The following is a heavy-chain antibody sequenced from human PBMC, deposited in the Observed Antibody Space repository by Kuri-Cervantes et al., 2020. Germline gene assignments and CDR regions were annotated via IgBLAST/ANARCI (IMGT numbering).Heavy chain of an antibody. CDR2: IIPVFGTP. CDR1: GCTFSTYD. CDR3: ARGGAQQLYNDAFDI. D-gene: IGHD6-13*01. J-gene: IGHJ3*02. Sequence: SVKVSCKASGCTFSTYDVNWVRQATGQGLEWMGGIIPVFGTPNYAQKFQGRVTITADKSTSTAYMELSSLRSEDTAVYYCARGGAQQLYNDAFDIWGQGTMVTVSS. V-gene: IGHV1-69*06.